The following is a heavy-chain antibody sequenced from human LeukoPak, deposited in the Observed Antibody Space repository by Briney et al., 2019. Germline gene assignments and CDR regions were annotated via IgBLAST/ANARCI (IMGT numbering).Heavy chain of an antibody. V-gene: IGHV4-61*08. CDR3: ARDLVN. J-gene: IGHJ4*02. CDR1: GGSFSTDDYY. D-gene: IGHD2-21*01. CDR2: IHDSGST. Sequence: SETLSLTCTVSGGSFSTDDYYCSWIRQPPGKGLEWIGYIHDSGSTNYNPSLKSRVTISVDTSKNQFSLRLSSVSAADAAVYYCARDLVNWGQGTLVTVSS.